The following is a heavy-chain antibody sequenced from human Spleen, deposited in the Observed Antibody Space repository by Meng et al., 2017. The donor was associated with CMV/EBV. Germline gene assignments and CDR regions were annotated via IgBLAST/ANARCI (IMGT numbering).Heavy chain of an antibody. D-gene: IGHD4-17*01. CDR3: ARAGAAVTTNFDF. CDR2: VGAENGET. Sequence: ASCYNFAICGIAWVRQAPGQGLEWVGWVGAENGETNYGQKFQGRVTVTADTFTKTAYLEMRSLRSDDSAIYYCARAGAAVTTNFDFWGQGTLVTVSS. V-gene: IGHV1-18*01. J-gene: IGHJ4*02. CDR1: CYNFAICG.